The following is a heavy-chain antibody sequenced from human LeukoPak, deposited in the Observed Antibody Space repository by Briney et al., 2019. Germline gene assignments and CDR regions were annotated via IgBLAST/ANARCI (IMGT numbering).Heavy chain of an antibody. D-gene: IGHD3-22*01. J-gene: IGHJ4*02. Sequence: GESLKISCKGSGYNFTNYWIGWVRQMPGKGLEWMGIIYPGDSDTRYSPSFQGQVTISADKSISTAYLRWSSLKASDTAMYYCARLAATRMYYYDSSGYYGGGPDYWGQGTLVTVSS. CDR3: ARLAATRMYYYDSSGYYGGGPDY. CDR1: GYNFTNYW. CDR2: IYPGDSDT. V-gene: IGHV5-51*01.